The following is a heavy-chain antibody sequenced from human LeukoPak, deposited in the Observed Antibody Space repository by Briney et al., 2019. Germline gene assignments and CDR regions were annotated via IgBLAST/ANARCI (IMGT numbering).Heavy chain of an antibody. CDR3: ARDASYGFVPTHFDY. CDR1: GFTFSDYY. Sequence: GGSLRLSCAASGFTFSDYYMSWIRQAPGKGLEWVAVISYDGSNKYYADSVKGRFTISRDNSKNTLYLQMNSLRAEDTAMYYCARDASYGFVPTHFDYWGQGTLVTVSS. CDR2: ISYDGSNK. D-gene: IGHD3-16*01. J-gene: IGHJ4*02. V-gene: IGHV3-30*03.